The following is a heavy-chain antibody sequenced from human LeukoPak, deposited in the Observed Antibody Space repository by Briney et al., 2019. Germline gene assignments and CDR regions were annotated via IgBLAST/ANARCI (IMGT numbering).Heavy chain of an antibody. CDR1: GGSFSGYY. CDR2: INHSGST. CDR3: ARGRLSSY. V-gene: IGHV4-34*01. J-gene: IGHJ4*02. Sequence: SETLSLTCAVYGGSFSGYYWSWIRQPPGKGLEWIGEINHSGSTNYNPSLKSRVAISVDTSKNQFSLKLSSVTAADTAVYYCARGRLSSYWGQGTLVTVSS. D-gene: IGHD3-3*02.